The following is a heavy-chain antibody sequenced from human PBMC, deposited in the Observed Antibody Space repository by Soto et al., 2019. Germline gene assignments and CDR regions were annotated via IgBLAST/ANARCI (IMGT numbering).Heavy chain of an antibody. CDR2: ISAYNGNT. V-gene: IGHV1-18*01. Sequence: QVPLVQSGAEVKKPGASVKVSCKASGYTFTSYGISWVRQAPGQGLEWMGWISAYNGNTNYAQKLQGRVTMTTDTSTSTAYMELRSLRSDDTAVYYCARATYYDILTGYYFPTGAAYYYMDVWGKGTTVTVSS. D-gene: IGHD3-9*01. J-gene: IGHJ6*03. CDR3: ARATYYDILTGYYFPTGAAYYYMDV. CDR1: GYTFTSYG.